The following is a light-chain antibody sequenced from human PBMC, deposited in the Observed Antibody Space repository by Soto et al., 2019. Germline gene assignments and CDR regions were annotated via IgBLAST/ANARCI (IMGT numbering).Light chain of an antibody. CDR2: GAS. CDR1: QGTSSY. V-gene: IGKV1-9*01. J-gene: IGKJ5*01. CDR3: QQLNAYPLT. Sequence: IQLTQSPSFLSASLGDIVTITFRASQGTSSYLAWFQQKPGRAPKLLIYGASTLQSGVPARFSGSGSGTDFTLTISNLQPEDFATYYCQQLNAYPLTFGQGTRLENK.